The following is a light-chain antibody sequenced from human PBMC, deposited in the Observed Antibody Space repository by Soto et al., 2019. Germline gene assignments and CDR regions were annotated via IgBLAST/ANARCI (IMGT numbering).Light chain of an antibody. Sequence: QSALTQPASVSGSPGQSITISCTGTSSDVGSYNLVSWYQQYPGKAPKLMIYEDNKRPSGVSNRFSGSKSGNTASLTISGLQAEDEADYYCCSYAGGSTFVFGIGTKLIVL. J-gene: IGLJ1*01. CDR2: EDN. V-gene: IGLV2-23*01. CDR1: SSDVGSYNL. CDR3: CSYAGGSTFV.